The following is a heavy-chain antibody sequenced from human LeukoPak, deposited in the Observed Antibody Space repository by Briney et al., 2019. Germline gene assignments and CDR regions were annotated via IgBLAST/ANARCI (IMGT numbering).Heavy chain of an antibody. D-gene: IGHD3-10*01. CDR2: IKQDGSEK. CDR1: GFTFSSYW. CDR3: ARDLAWFGELFIDY. Sequence: GGSLRLSCAASGFTFSSYWMSWVRQAPGKGLEWVANIKQDGSEKYYVDSVKGRFTISRDNAKNSLYLQMNSLRAEDTAVYYCARDLAWFGELFIDYWGQGTLVTVSS. J-gene: IGHJ4*02. V-gene: IGHV3-7*03.